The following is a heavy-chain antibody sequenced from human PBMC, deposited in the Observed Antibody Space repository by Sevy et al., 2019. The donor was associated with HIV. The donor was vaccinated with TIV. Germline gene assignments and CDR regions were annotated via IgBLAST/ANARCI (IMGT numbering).Heavy chain of an antibody. CDR1: GFTFSSYS. CDR3: ARAGTSGRDGYKYVGY. D-gene: IGHD5-12*01. CDR2: ISSSSSYI. V-gene: IGHV3-21*01. J-gene: IGHJ4*02. Sequence: GGSLRLSCAASGFTFSSYSMNWVRQAPGKGLEWVSSISSSSSYIYYADSVKGRFTISRDNAKNSLYLQMNSLRAEDTAVYYCARAGTSGRDGYKYVGYWGQGTLVTVSS.